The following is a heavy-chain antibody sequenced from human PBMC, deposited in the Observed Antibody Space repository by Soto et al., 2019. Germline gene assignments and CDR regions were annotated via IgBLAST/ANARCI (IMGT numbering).Heavy chain of an antibody. CDR3: ARGGDYGVDS. CDR2: ISGSGRT. J-gene: IGHJ4*02. CDR1: GFTLSSSA. Sequence: EVQLLESGGGLVRPGGSLRLSCAASGFTLSSSAMSWVRQAPGKGLEWVTAISGSGRTSYAASVKGRFTISRDNSKNTLYLQMNSLRAEDTAVYYCARGGDYGVDSWGQGTLVTVSS. D-gene: IGHD4-17*01. V-gene: IGHV3-23*01.